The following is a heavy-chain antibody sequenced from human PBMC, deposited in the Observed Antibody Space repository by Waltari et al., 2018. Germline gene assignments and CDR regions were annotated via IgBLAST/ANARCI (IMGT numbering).Heavy chain of an antibody. CDR3: ARDPGDNWNRNYYGWDV. V-gene: IGHV3-74*01. CDR2: INRDGSST. CDR1: GFTFSSYW. Sequence: EVQLVESGGGLVQPGGSLRLSCAASGFTFSSYWMHWVRQAPGKGLVWVSRINRDGSSTTYADSVKGRFTISRDNAKNTLYLQMNSLRAEDTAVYYCARDPGDNWNRNYYGWDVWGQGTTVTVSS. J-gene: IGHJ6*02. D-gene: IGHD1-20*01.